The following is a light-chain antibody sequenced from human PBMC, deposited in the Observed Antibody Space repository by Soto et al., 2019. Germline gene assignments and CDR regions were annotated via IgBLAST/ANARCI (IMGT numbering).Light chain of an antibody. V-gene: IGKV3-20*01. CDR2: GAS. CDR1: QNLSRYF. Sequence: EVVLTQSPGTLSLSPGDRGIISCSASQNLSRYFLAWYQHKPGQAPRLLISGASRRATGIPDRFSGAGSGTDFTLTISRLEPEDFALYYCQQHDILPITFAQRARLEI. CDR3: QQHDILPIT. J-gene: IGKJ5*01.